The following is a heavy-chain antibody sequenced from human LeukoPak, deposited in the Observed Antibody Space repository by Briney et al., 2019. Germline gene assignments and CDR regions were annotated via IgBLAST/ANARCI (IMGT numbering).Heavy chain of an antibody. J-gene: IGHJ5*02. Sequence: PSETLSLTCTVSGGSISSYYWSWIRQPAGKGLEWIGHIYTSGSTNYNPSLKSRVTMSVDTSKNKFSLKLISVTAAGTAVDFCARVIVSAAGNWFDPWGQGTLVTVSS. V-gene: IGHV4-4*07. CDR3: ARVIVSAAGNWFDP. D-gene: IGHD6-13*01. CDR2: IYTSGST. CDR1: GGSISSYY.